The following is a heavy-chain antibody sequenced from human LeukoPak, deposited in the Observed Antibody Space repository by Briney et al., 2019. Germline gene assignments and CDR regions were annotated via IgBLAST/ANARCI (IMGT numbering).Heavy chain of an antibody. CDR1: GYTFTSYY. CDR2: INPSGGST. V-gene: IGHV1-46*01. CDR3: ARDREAAVAGNDY. J-gene: IGHJ4*02. D-gene: IGHD6-19*01. Sequence: GASVKVSCKASGYTFTSYYMHWVRQAPGQGLEWMGIINPSGGSTSYAQKFQGRVTMTRDTSTSTVYMELSSLKSEDTAVYCCARDREAAVAGNDYWGQGTLVTVSS.